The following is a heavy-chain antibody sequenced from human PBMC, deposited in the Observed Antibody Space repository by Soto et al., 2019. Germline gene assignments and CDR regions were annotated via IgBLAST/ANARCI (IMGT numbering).Heavy chain of an antibody. Sequence: GGSLRLSCAASGFSFSDYYMSWIRQAPGKGLEWVSYIIFSDNSIYYADSVKGRFTISRDNAKRQFSLRLSSVTAADTAVYYCARLGNYYQSLDPWGPGTLVTVSS. CDR3: ARLGNYYQSLDP. D-gene: IGHD4-4*01. CDR1: GFSFSDYY. CDR2: IIFSDNSI. J-gene: IGHJ5*02. V-gene: IGHV3-11*01.